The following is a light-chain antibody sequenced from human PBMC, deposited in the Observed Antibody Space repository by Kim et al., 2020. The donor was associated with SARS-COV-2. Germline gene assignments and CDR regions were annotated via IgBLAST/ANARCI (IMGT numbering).Light chain of an antibody. Sequence: VATGGPARITCGGNIVGGNSVHWYRQRPGQAPVGVMYSDSARPSDIPERFSGSTSGNTATLTISSVEAGDEADYSCQAWNGNSVVFGGGTQLTVL. CDR3: QAWNGNSVV. CDR1: IVGGNS. CDR2: SDS. V-gene: IGLV3-21*04. J-gene: IGLJ2*01.